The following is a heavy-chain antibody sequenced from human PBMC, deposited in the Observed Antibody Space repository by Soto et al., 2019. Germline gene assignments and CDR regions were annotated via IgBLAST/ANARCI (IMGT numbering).Heavy chain of an antibody. J-gene: IGHJ6*02. D-gene: IGHD6-13*01. CDR3: ARQYSSSWFHGMDV. CDR1: GGSINSGDYY. V-gene: IGHV4-30-4*01. CDR2: IYYSGST. Sequence: SETLSLTCTVSGGSINSGDYYWSWIRQPPGKGLEWIGYIYYSGSTYYNPSLKSRVTISVDTSKNQFSLKLSSVTAADTAVYYCARQYSSSWFHGMDVWGQGTTVTVSS.